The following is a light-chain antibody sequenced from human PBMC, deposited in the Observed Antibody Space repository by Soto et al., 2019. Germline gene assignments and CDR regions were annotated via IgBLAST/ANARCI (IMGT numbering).Light chain of an antibody. Sequence: QSALTHPPSASWSPGQSVTISCTGTSSDVGGYNYVSWYQQHPGKAPKLMIYEVSKRPSGVPDRFSGSKSGNTASLTVSGLQAEDEADYYCSSYAGSNKRVFGTGTKVTVL. CDR3: SSYAGSNKRV. J-gene: IGLJ1*01. CDR2: EVS. CDR1: SSDVGGYNY. V-gene: IGLV2-8*01.